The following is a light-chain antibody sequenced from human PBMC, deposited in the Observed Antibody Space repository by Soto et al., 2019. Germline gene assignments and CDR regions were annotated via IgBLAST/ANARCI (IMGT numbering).Light chain of an antibody. J-gene: IGKJ4*01. Sequence: DIVMTQSPDSLAVSLGERATINCKSSQSVLSNSNNQNYLAWYQQKPGQPPKLLIYWASTRESGVPDRFSGSGSGTDFTLTVSSLQAEDVAVYYCQQYFSTPTVGGGTKVEI. V-gene: IGKV4-1*01. CDR3: QQYFSTPT. CDR2: WAS. CDR1: QSVLSNSNNQNY.